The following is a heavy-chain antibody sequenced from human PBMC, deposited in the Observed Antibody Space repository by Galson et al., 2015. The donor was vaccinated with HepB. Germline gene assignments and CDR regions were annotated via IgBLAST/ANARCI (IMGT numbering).Heavy chain of an antibody. CDR2: ISSSGSTI. CDR3: ATFGGFGKSRAFDP. V-gene: IGHV3-48*03. Sequence: SLRLSCAASGFTFSSYEMNWVRQAPGKGLEWVSYISSSGSTIYYADSVKGRFTISRDDAKNSLYLQMNSLRAEDTAVYYCATFGGFGKSRAFDPWGQGTLVTVSS. J-gene: IGHJ5*02. CDR1: GFTFSSYE. D-gene: IGHD3-10*01.